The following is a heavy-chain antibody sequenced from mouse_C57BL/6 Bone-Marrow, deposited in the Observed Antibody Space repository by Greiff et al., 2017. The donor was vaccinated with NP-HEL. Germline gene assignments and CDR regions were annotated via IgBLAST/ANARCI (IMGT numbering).Heavy chain of an antibody. D-gene: IGHD1-1*01. CDR2: IDPENGDT. CDR1: GFNIKDDY. Sequence: EVKVVESGAELVRPGASVKLSCTASGFNIKDDYMHWVKQRPEQGLEWIGWIDPENGDTEYASKFQGKATITADTSSNTAYLQLSSLTSEDTAVYYCTTDYYGSSYAWFAYWGQGTLVTVSA. V-gene: IGHV14-4*01. CDR3: TTDYYGSSYAWFAY. J-gene: IGHJ3*01.